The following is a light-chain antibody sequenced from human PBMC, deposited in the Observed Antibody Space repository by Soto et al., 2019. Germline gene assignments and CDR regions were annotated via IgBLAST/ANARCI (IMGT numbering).Light chain of an antibody. CDR1: SGHITYD. Sequence: QSVLTQSPSASASLGASVKLTCTLSSGHITYDITWHQQQPEKGPRYLMKVRADGSHTKGDGIPDRFSGSTSGAERYLTISGLWSEDEADYYCQTWGTDYRIFGGGTKLTVL. CDR3: QTWGTDYRI. CDR2: VRADGSH. J-gene: IGLJ2*01. V-gene: IGLV4-69*02.